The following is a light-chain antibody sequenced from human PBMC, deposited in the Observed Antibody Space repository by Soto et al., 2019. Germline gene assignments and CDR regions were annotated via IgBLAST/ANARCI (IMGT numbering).Light chain of an antibody. CDR2: EAT. V-gene: IGLV2-14*01. J-gene: IGLJ2*01. Sequence: QSALTQPASVSGSPGQSIIISCTGTSSDIGSSNFVSWFQQSPGQAPKLLIYEATNRPSGVSERFSGSKSGNTASLTISGLQTEDEADYYCSSHTISVTWVFGGGTKRTV. CDR3: SSHTISVTWV. CDR1: SSDIGSSNF.